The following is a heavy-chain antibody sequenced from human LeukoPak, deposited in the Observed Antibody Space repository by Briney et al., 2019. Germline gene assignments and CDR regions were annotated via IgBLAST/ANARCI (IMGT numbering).Heavy chain of an antibody. Sequence: HPGGSLRLSCAASGFIFSNFAISWVRQAPGKGLQWVSSIGESGDKTYYADSVKGRFTISRDNSKNMLYLQMNSLRDEDTDVYYCANQSLQPIAGIGVDSWGQGTLVTVSS. V-gene: IGHV3-23*01. CDR3: ANQSLQPIAGIGVDS. CDR1: GFIFSNFA. CDR2: IGESGDKT. J-gene: IGHJ5*01. D-gene: IGHD1-14*01.